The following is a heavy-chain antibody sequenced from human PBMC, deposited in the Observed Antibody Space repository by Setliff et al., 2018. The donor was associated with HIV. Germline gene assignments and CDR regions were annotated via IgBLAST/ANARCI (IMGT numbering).Heavy chain of an antibody. V-gene: IGHV1-2*02. Sequence: ASVKVSCKASGYTFTDHCMHWVRQAPGQGLEWMGWINPTGGGTNYAQKFQGRVTMTRDTSINTAYMEMSRLRADDTAVYYCARVPTLFGVEYYYYFGMDVWVQGTTVTVSS. J-gene: IGHJ6*02. CDR1: GYTFTDHC. CDR2: INPTGGGT. D-gene: IGHD3-3*01. CDR3: ARVPTLFGVEYYYYFGMDV.